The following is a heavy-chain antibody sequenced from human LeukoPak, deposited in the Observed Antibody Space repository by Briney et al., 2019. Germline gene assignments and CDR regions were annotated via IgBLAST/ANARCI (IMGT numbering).Heavy chain of an antibody. D-gene: IGHD6-19*01. CDR1: GGSISSSSHY. J-gene: IGHJ4*02. V-gene: IGHV4-39*01. Sequence: SETLSLTCTVSGGSISSSSHYWGWIPQPPGKGLEWFGTISYSGTTYYNPSLKSRVTISVETSTNQFSLKLSSVTAADTAVYYCARLASGAVPGTVGGQGTLVTVSS. CDR2: ISYSGTT. CDR3: ARLASGAVPGTV.